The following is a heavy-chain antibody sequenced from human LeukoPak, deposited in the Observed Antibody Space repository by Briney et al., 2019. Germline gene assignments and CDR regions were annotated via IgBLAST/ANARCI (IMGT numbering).Heavy chain of an antibody. D-gene: IGHD2-2*01. J-gene: IGHJ4*02. CDR2: IYYSGST. CDR1: GGSISSSSYY. CDR3: ARYSTTRGFEY. Sequence: SETLSLTCTVSGGSISSSSYYWGWIRQPPGKGLEWIGNIYYSGSTYYNPSLKSRVTISVDTSKNQFSLKLSSVTAADTAVYYCARYSTTRGFEYWGQGTLVTVSS. V-gene: IGHV4-39*07.